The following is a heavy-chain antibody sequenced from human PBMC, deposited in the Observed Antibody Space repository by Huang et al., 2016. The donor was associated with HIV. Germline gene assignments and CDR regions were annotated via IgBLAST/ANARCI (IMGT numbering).Heavy chain of an antibody. Sequence: QLQLQESGPGLVRPSENLSLTCSVSGGSVNSGYYYWGWLRQPPGMGLEWIASGFAGGTTLYNTTRRIWVSLSVDTSTKRFSWNLSSVTAADTAVYFCARLPFDYVWGAQRQTALDELDGWGQGTMVTVSS. CDR3: ARLPFDYVWGAQRQTALDELDG. D-gene: IGHD3-16*01. CDR1: GGSVNSGYYY. CDR2: GFAGGTT. V-gene: IGHV4-39*01. J-gene: IGHJ3*01.